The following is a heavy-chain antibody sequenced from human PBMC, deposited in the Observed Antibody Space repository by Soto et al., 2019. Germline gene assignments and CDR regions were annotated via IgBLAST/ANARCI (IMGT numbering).Heavy chain of an antibody. Sequence: QLQLQESGSGLVKPSQTLSLTCAVSGGSISSGGYSWSWIRQPPGKALEWIGYIYHSGSTYYNPSLKSRVTISVDRSKNQFALKLSSVTAADTALYYCARIGSYGDLPDYWGQGTLVTVSS. CDR2: IYHSGST. D-gene: IGHD4-17*01. CDR3: ARIGSYGDLPDY. CDR1: GGSISSGGYS. V-gene: IGHV4-30-2*01. J-gene: IGHJ4*02.